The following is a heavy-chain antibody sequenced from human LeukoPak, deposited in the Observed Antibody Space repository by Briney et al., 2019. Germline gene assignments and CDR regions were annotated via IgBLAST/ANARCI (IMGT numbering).Heavy chain of an antibody. V-gene: IGHV1-3*01. Sequence: ASVKVSCKGSGYTFTNYAVHWVRQAPGQRLEWLGWINPGNGDTKYSQNFQGRVTVTSDTSAATAYVELNSLTYEDTAVYYCARRDGRSFDYWGQGTLVTVSS. CDR1: GYTFTNYA. CDR2: INPGNGDT. D-gene: IGHD1-26*01. J-gene: IGHJ4*02. CDR3: ARRDGRSFDY.